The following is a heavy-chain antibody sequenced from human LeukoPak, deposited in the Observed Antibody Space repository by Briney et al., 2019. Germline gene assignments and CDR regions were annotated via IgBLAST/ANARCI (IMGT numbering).Heavy chain of an antibody. CDR1: GGSISSSSYY. V-gene: IGHV4-39*01. D-gene: IGHD2-2*01. CDR2: IYYSGST. J-gene: IGHJ6*03. CDR3: ARLLGYCSSTSCASGYYYYMDV. Sequence: PSETLSLTCTVSGGSISSSSYYWGWIRQPPGKGLEWIGSIYYSGSTYYNPSLKSRVTISVDTSKNQFSLKLSSVTAADTAVYYCARLLGYCSSTSCASGYYYYMDVWGKGTTVTVSS.